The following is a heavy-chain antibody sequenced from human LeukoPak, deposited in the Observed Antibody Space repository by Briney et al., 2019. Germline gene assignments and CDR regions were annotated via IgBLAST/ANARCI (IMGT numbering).Heavy chain of an antibody. V-gene: IGHV3-33*01. J-gene: IGHJ4*02. CDR3: ARDHDYGGNSPFDY. Sequence: PGRSLRLSCAASGFTFSSYGMHWVRQAPGKGLEWVAVIWYDGSNKYYADSVKGRFTISRDNSKNTPYLQMNSLRAEDTAVYYCARDHDYGGNSPFDYWGQGTLVTVSS. D-gene: IGHD4-23*01. CDR1: GFTFSSYG. CDR2: IWYDGSNK.